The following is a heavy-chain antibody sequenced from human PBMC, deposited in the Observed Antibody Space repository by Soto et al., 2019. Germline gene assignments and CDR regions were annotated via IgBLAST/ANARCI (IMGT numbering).Heavy chain of an antibody. J-gene: IGHJ6*02. V-gene: IGHV3-53*01. CDR2: IYSGGST. CDR1: GFTVSSNY. Sequence: GGSLRLSCAASGFTVSSNYMSWVRQAPGKGLEWVSVIYSGGSTYYADSVKGRFTISRDNSKNTLYLQMNSLRAEDTAVYYCARDGIAAAGPAKYYYYGMDVWGQGTTVTVSS. CDR3: ARDGIAAAGPAKYYYYGMDV. D-gene: IGHD6-13*01.